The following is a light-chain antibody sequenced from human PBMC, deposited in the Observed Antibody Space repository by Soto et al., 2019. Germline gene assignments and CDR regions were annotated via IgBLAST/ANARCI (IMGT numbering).Light chain of an antibody. V-gene: IGLV2-11*01. Sequence: QSALTQPRSVSGSPGQSVTISCTGTNSDIGGYNYVSWYQQHPGKAPKVMIYDVSRRPSGVPDRFYGSKSGNTASLTISGLQAEAEADYYCCSYAGRYNFWVFGGGTKLTVL. CDR1: NSDIGGYNY. CDR2: DVS. J-gene: IGLJ3*02. CDR3: CSYAGRYNFWV.